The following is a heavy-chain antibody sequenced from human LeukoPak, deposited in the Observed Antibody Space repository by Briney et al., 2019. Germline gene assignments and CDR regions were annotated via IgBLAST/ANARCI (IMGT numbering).Heavy chain of an antibody. Sequence: GGSLRLSCAASGFTFSNAWMSWVRQAPGKGLEWVGRIKSKTDGGTTDYAAPVKGRFTISRDDSKNTLYLQMNSLKTEDTAVYYCTTLALELRFLEWDRYADAFDIWGQGTMVTVSS. J-gene: IGHJ3*02. V-gene: IGHV3-15*01. CDR2: IKSKTDGGTT. CDR3: TTLALELRFLEWDRYADAFDI. D-gene: IGHD3-3*01. CDR1: GFTFSNAW.